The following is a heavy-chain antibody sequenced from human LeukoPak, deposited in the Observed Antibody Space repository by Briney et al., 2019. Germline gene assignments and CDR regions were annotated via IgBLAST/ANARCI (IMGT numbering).Heavy chain of an antibody. CDR2: ISSSGSTI. Sequence: HAGGSLRLSCAASGSTFSSYEMNWVRQAPGKGLEWVSYISSSGSTIYYAAAVKGRFTISRDNAKNSLYLQMNSLRAEDTAGYYCAHITMVRGVRFPFDYWGQGTLVTVSS. CDR1: GSTFSSYE. D-gene: IGHD3-10*01. V-gene: IGHV3-48*03. J-gene: IGHJ4*02. CDR3: AHITMVRGVRFPFDY.